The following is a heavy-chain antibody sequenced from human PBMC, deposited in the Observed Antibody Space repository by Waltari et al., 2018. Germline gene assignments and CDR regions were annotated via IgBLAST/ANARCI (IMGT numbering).Heavy chain of an antibody. J-gene: IGHJ4*02. CDR1: GFNSSSYS. CDR3: AREYYTHFDY. Sequence: EVHLVQSGGGLVQPGGSLRLSCAASGFNSSSYSMDWFRQAPGKGLEWVSYISSSSSTVYYADSVKGRFTISRDNAKNSLYLQMNSLRAEDTAVYYCAREYYTHFDYWGQGTLVTVSS. V-gene: IGHV3-48*01. D-gene: IGHD3-10*01. CDR2: ISSSSSTV.